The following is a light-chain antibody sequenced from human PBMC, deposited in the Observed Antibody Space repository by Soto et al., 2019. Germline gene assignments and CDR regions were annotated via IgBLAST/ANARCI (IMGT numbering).Light chain of an antibody. CDR1: SSNIGSNT. V-gene: IGLV1-44*01. J-gene: IGLJ2*01. Sequence: QSVLTQPPSASGTPGQRVTLSCSGSSSNIGSNTVNWYQQLPGTAPKLLIYSNNQRPSGVADRFSGSKSVTSASLAISGLQSEDDSDYDCAAWDDSLNGVVFGGGTKLTVL. CDR3: AAWDDSLNGVV. CDR2: SNN.